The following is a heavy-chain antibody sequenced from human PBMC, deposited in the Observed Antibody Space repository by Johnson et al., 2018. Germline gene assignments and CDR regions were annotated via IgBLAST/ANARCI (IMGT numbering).Heavy chain of an antibody. CDR3: AKDIWSGGNSAFEI. CDR1: GFTFDDYS. D-gene: IGHD4-23*01. Sequence: QLVESGGGVVQPGRSLRLSCAASGFTFDDYSMHWVRQAPGKGLEWVSLINWAGGTYYADSVTGRFTISSDNSKNSLYLQMDSLRTGDTALYYCAKDIWSGGNSAFEIWGQGTMVTVSS. V-gene: IGHV3-43*01. J-gene: IGHJ3*02. CDR2: INWAGGT.